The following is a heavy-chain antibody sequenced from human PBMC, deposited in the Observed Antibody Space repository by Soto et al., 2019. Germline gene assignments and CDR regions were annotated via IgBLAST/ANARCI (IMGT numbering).Heavy chain of an antibody. CDR2: ISYDGSNK. D-gene: IGHD2-2*01. CDR1: GFTFSSYA. Sequence: GESLKISCAASGFTFSSYAMHWVRQAPGKGLEWVAVISYDGSNKYYADSVKGRFTISRDNSKNTLYLQMNSLRAEDTAVYYCARDQTQYCSSTSCASGHDAFDIWGQGTMVTVSS. CDR3: ARDQTQYCSSTSCASGHDAFDI. V-gene: IGHV3-30-3*01. J-gene: IGHJ3*02.